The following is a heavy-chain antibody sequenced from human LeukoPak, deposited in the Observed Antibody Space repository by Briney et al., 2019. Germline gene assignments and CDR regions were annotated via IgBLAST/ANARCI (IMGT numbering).Heavy chain of an antibody. CDR1: GFTFSSYS. V-gene: IGHV3-21*01. D-gene: IGHD6-19*01. Sequence: GGSLRLSCVVSGFTFSSYSMSWVRQAPGKGLEWVSSISASSNFISYADSVKGRFTISRDNAKKSLYLQMNSVRAEDTAVYYCARDPGYSSGWFDYWGQGALVTVSS. J-gene: IGHJ4*02. CDR2: ISASSNFI. CDR3: ARDPGYSSGWFDY.